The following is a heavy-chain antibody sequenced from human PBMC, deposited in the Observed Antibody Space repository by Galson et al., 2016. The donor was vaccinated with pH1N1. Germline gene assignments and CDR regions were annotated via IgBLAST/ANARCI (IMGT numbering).Heavy chain of an antibody. J-gene: IGHJ6*02. CDR1: GFTFSSYW. Sequence: SLRLSCAASGFTFSSYWMSWVRQAPGKGLEWVANIYQDGTEKSYVDSVKGRFTVSRDNAKSSLYLQMNSLGAEDTAVYYCARDFRSRYCSGGSCYYYYYGMDGWGQGTTVTVSS. D-gene: IGHD2-15*01. V-gene: IGHV3-7*01. CDR2: IYQDGTEK. CDR3: ARDFRSRYCSGGSCYYYYYGMDG.